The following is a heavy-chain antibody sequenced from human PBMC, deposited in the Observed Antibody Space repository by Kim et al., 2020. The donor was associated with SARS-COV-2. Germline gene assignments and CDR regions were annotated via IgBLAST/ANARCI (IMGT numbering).Heavy chain of an antibody. J-gene: IGHJ4*02. CDR1: GFTFSDYA. Sequence: GGSLRLSCAASGFTFSDYAMMWIRQAPGKGLEWVAFISSGGTTIYADSVQSRFTISRYNAKNSLFLQMNSLRAEDTSIYYCVRGYQQTYYWGQGTLVTVSS. CDR2: ISSGGTTI. V-gene: IGHV3-11*01. D-gene: IGHD1-26*01. CDR3: VRGYQQTYY.